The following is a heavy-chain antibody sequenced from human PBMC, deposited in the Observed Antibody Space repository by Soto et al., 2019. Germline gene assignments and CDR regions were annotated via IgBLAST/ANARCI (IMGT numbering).Heavy chain of an antibody. CDR2: ISYDGSDK. CDR3: AKDRSGTWSFDY. V-gene: IGHV3-30*18. CDR1: GLPFSNSG. D-gene: IGHD6-25*01. Sequence: QVPLVESGGGVVQPGRSLRLSCAASGLPFSNSGMHWVRQAPGKGLEWVAVISYDGSDKYYADSVKGRFTISRDNSRNTLYLQMDSLRAEDTAVYYCAKDRSGTWSFDYWGQGTLVTVSS. J-gene: IGHJ4*02.